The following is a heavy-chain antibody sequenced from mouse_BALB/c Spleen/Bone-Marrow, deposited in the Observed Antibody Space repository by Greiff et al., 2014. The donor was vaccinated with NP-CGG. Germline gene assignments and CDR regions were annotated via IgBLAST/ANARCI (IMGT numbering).Heavy chain of an antibody. J-gene: IGHJ4*01. V-gene: IGHV5-17*02. Sequence: EVQLVESGGGLVQPGGSRKLSCAASGFTFSSFGMHWVRQAPEKGLEWAAYIGSGSSTIYYADTVKGRFTISRDNPKNTLFLQMTSLRSEDTAMYYCAAITTVVARYAMDYWGQGTSVTVSS. CDR3: AAITTVVARYAMDY. CDR2: IGSGSSTI. CDR1: GFTFSSFG. D-gene: IGHD1-1*01.